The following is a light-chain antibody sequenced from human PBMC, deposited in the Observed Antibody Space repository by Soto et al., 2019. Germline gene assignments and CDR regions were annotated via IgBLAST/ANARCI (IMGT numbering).Light chain of an antibody. J-gene: IGKJ2*01. CDR2: GAS. Sequence: EMVLTQSPGTLSLSPGDRATLSCTASQSVSSSYFAWYQQKPGQAPSLLIYGASNRATSIPDRFSGGGSGTEFTLTISRLEPEDVAVYYCQQYGKSAMFTFGQGTKLEIK. CDR3: QQYGKSAMFT. CDR1: QSVSSSY. V-gene: IGKV3-20*01.